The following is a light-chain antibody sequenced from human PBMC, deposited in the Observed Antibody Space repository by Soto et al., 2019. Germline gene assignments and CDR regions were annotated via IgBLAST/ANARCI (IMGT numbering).Light chain of an antibody. V-gene: IGKV1-5*01. CDR1: QSISSW. CDR2: DAS. CDR3: QQYQSYWT. J-gene: IGKJ1*01. Sequence: IQITPSPSPPSSTLREKVINTCRASQSISSWLAWYQQKPGKVPNLLIYDASSLESGVPSRFSGSGSGTEFTLTITSLQPDDFATYYCQQYQSYWTFGQGTKVDIK.